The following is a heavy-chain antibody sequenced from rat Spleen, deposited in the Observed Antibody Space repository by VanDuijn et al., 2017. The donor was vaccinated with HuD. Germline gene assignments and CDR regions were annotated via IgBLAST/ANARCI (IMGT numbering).Heavy chain of an antibody. V-gene: IGHV5-20*01. CDR2: ISYDGRTT. J-gene: IGHJ3*01. Sequence: EVQLVESGGGLVQPGGSLKLSCAASGFTFSDYNMAWVRQAPTKGLEWVATISYDGRTTSYRGSVKGRFTISRDYAASSLYLQMDSLRSEDTVTYYCTTGNNLFDYWGQGTLVTVSS. CDR3: TTGNNLFDY. CDR1: GFTFSDYN. D-gene: IGHD1-10*01.